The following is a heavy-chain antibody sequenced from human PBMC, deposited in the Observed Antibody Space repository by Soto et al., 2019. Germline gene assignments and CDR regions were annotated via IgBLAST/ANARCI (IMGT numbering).Heavy chain of an antibody. J-gene: IGHJ5*02. Sequence: SETLSLTCTVSGGSISSGGYYWSWIRQHPGKGLEWIGYIYYSGSTYYNPSLKSRVTISVDTSKNQFSLKLSSVTAADTAVYYCARAAYYYGSGSYLWGANWFDPWGQGTLVTVSS. V-gene: IGHV4-31*03. D-gene: IGHD3-10*01. CDR2: IYYSGST. CDR1: GGSISSGGYY. CDR3: ARAAYYYGSGSYLWGANWFDP.